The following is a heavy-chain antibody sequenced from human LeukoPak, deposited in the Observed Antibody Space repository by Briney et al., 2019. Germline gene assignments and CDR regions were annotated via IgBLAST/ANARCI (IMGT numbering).Heavy chain of an antibody. D-gene: IGHD4-17*01. V-gene: IGHV3-9*01. Sequence: GRSLRLSCAASGFTFDDYAMHWVRQAPGKGLEWVSGISWNSGSIGYADSVKGRFTISGDNAKKSLYLQMNSLRAEDTAIYYCARDGAPFDFWGQGTLVTVSS. CDR2: ISWNSGSI. CDR1: GFTFDDYA. CDR3: ARDGAPFDF. J-gene: IGHJ4*02.